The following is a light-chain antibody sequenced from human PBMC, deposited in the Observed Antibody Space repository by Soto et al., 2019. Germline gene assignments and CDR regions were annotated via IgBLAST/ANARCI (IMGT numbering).Light chain of an antibody. CDR2: LSSDGSH. Sequence: QLVLTQSPSASGSLGASVKLTCTLSSGHSSYAIAWHQQQPEKGPRYLMKLSSDGSHSKGDGIPDRFSGSSSGAERYLTISSLQSEDEADYYCQTWDTGARVVFGGGTKLTV. V-gene: IGLV4-69*01. J-gene: IGLJ2*01. CDR1: SGHSSYA. CDR3: QTWDTGARVV.